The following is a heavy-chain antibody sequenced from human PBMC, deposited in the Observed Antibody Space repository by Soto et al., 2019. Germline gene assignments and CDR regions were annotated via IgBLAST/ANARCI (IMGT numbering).Heavy chain of an antibody. CDR1: GGTFSGYT. D-gene: IGHD1-1*01. CDR3: ARDVITTALSRRLDP. V-gene: IGHV1-69*08. Sequence: QVQLVQSGAEVKKPGSSVKVSCKASGGTFSGYTISWVRQAPGQGLEWMGRIIPVLGRANYAQKFQGRVTIRVDKPPTTTYMERASLRSEDTAIYYCARDVITTALSRRLDPWGQGTLVTVSS. J-gene: IGHJ5*02. CDR2: IIPVLGRA.